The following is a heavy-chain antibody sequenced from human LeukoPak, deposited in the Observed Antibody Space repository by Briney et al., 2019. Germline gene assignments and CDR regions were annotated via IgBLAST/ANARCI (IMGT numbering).Heavy chain of an antibody. CDR3: ARLDILTGNYYYFNF. Sequence: GGSLRLSCAASGFTFSSYWMHWVRQAPGMGLVWGSRISGDGSTTSYADSVKGRFTISRDNAKNTLYLQMNSLRAEDTAVYYCARLDILTGNYYYFNFWGQGTLVTVSS. V-gene: IGHV3-74*01. D-gene: IGHD3-9*01. CDR2: ISGDGSTT. J-gene: IGHJ4*02. CDR1: GFTFSSYW.